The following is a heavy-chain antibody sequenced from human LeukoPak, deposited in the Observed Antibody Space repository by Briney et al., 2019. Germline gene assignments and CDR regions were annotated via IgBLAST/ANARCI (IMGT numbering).Heavy chain of an antibody. J-gene: IGHJ5*02. Sequence: ASVKVSCKASGYTFTGYYMHWVRQAPGQGLEWMGWINPNSGGTNYAQKFQGGVTMTRDTSISTAYMELSRLRSDDTAVYYCARVRTYSSSSLKWFDPWGQGTLVTVSS. CDR2: INPNSGGT. CDR3: ARVRTYSSSSLKWFDP. D-gene: IGHD6-6*01. CDR1: GYTFTGYY. V-gene: IGHV1-2*02.